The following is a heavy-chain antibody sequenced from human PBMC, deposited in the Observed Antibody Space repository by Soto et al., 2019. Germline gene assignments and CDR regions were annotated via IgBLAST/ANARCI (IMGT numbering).Heavy chain of an antibody. Sequence: PGGSLRLSCAASGFTFSSYWMNWVRQAPGKGLVWVSRINSDGSSTTYADSVKGRFTISRDNAKNTLYLQMNSLRAEDTAVYYCVRGEGGWETYWGQGTLVTVSS. J-gene: IGHJ4*02. D-gene: IGHD6-19*01. V-gene: IGHV3-74*01. CDR2: INSDGSST. CDR1: GFTFSSYW. CDR3: VRGEGGWETY.